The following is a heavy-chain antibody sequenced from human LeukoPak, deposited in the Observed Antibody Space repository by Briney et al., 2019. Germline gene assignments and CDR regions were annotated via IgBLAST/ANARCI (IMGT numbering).Heavy chain of an antibody. CDR3: AGGPDVVAAAILWFDP. Sequence: SSQALSLTCTVSGGSISSGDYYWSWIRQPPGKGLEWIGYIYYSGSTYYNPSLKSRVTISVDTSKNQFSLKLSSVTAADTAVYYCAGGPDVVAAAILWFDPWGQGTLVTVSS. V-gene: IGHV4-30-4*08. J-gene: IGHJ5*02. CDR1: GGSISSGDYY. D-gene: IGHD2-2*01. CDR2: IYYSGST.